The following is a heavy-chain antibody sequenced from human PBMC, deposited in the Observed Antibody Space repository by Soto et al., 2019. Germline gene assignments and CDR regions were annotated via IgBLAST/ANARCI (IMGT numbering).Heavy chain of an antibody. V-gene: IGHV4-39*01. J-gene: IGHJ5*02. D-gene: IGHD2-15*01. Sequence: SETLSLTCTVSGGSLSSSSYYWGWIRQPPGKGLEWIGNIFYSGNTYYNPSLKSRVTISVATSKNQFSLKLSSVTAADTAVYYCAPHQYTGPAATGRFDPWGQGTLVTVSS. CDR1: GGSLSSSSYY. CDR3: APHQYTGPAATGRFDP. CDR2: IFYSGNT.